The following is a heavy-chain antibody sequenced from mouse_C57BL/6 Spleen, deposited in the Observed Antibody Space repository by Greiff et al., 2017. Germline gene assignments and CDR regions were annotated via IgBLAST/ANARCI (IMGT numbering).Heavy chain of an antibody. Sequence: EVKLMESGGGLVKPGGSLKLSCAASGFTFSSYAMSWVRQTPEKRLEWVAPISDGGSYTYYPDNVKGRFTISRDNAKNNLYLQMSHLKSEDTAMYYCARDDYDYDAAYYAMDDWGKGTSVTVSS. J-gene: IGHJ4*01. CDR1: GFTFSSYA. D-gene: IGHD2-4*01. CDR3: ARDDYDYDAAYYAMDD. V-gene: IGHV5-4*01. CDR2: ISDGGSYT.